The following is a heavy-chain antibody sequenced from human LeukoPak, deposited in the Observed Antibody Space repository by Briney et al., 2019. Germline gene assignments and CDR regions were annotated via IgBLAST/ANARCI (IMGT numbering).Heavy chain of an antibody. CDR3: ARSTAYYYGMGV. D-gene: IGHD4-11*01. J-gene: IGHJ6*02. CDR2: IIPIFGTA. Sequence: GASVKVSCKASGGTFSSYAISWVRQAPGQGLGWMGGIIPIFGTANYAQKFQGRVTITADESTSTAYMELSSLRSEDTAVYYCARSTAYYYGMGVWGQGIAVTVSS. CDR1: GGTFSSYA. V-gene: IGHV1-69*13.